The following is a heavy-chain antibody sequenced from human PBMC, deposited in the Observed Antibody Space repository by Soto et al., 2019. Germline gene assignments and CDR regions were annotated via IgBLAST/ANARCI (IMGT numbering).Heavy chain of an antibody. D-gene: IGHD3-10*01. Sequence: GGSLRLSCAASEFTVSKNYMSWVRQAPGKGLQWVAIIYSGGSTYYADAVKGRFTISRDTSKNTVSLQMNGLRAEDTAVYYCARLITEGEFNWFDSWGQGTLVTVSS. CDR2: IYSGGST. V-gene: IGHV3-53*01. CDR1: EFTVSKNY. CDR3: ARLITEGEFNWFDS. J-gene: IGHJ5*01.